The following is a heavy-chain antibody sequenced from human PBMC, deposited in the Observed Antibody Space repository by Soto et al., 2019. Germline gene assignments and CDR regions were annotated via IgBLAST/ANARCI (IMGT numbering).Heavy chain of an antibody. D-gene: IGHD5-18*01. V-gene: IGHV4-31*03. CDR2: IHYSGNT. CDR1: GGSIRSGGYY. CDR3: ARDRLMATAGTARHYFGLDV. Sequence: SETLSLTCTVSGGSIRSGGYYWSWVRQNPRRGLEWIGNIHYSGNTYYNPSLKSRLTISVDTSKNQFSLNLSSVTAADTAVYYCARDRLMATAGTARHYFGLDVWGQGTTVTVSS. J-gene: IGHJ6*02.